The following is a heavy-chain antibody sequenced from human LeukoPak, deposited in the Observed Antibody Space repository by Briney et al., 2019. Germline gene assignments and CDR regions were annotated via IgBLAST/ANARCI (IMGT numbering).Heavy chain of an antibody. J-gene: IGHJ3*02. CDR3: ARGGSYYLTDAFDI. CDR1: GGSISSYY. V-gene: IGHV4-4*07. D-gene: IGHD1-26*01. CDR2: IYTSGST. Sequence: SETLSLTCTVSGGSISSYYWSWIRQPAGKGLEWIGRIYTSGSTNHNPSLKSRVTMSVDTSKNRFSLKLSSVTAADTAVYYCARGGSYYLTDAFDIWGQGTMVTVSS.